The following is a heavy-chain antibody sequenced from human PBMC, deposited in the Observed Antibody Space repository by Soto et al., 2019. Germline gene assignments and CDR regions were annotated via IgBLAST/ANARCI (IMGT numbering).Heavy chain of an antibody. J-gene: IGHJ4*02. CDR2: ISATGGRT. CDR1: GFTFSSYA. D-gene: IGHD3-3*01. CDR3: AKDRGDFWSAYYPPVDY. Sequence: VQLVESGGGVVQPGRSLRLSCAASGFTFSSYALSWVRQAPGKELEWVSTISATGGRTYYADSVKGRFTISRDNSKNTVSLQMNSLRAEDTAVYYCAKDRGDFWSAYYPPVDYWGQGTLVTVSS. V-gene: IGHV3-23*04.